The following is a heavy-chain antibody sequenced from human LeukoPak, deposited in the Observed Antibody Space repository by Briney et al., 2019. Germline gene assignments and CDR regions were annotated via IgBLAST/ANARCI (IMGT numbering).Heavy chain of an antibody. V-gene: IGHV1-18*01. CDR3: ARDPGYCSGGSCYSFDYYGMDV. J-gene: IGHJ6*01. CDR1: GYTFTSYG. CDR2: ISAYNGNT. D-gene: IGHD2-15*01. Sequence: GASVKVSCKASGYTFTSYGISWVRQAPGQGLEWMGWISAYNGNTNYAQKLQGRVTMTTDTSTSTAYMELRSLRSDDTAVYYCARDPGYCSGGSCYSFDYYGMDVWGQGTTVTVSS.